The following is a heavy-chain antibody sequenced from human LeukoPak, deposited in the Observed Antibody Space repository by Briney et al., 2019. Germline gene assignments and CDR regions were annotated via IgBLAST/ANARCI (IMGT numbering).Heavy chain of an antibody. V-gene: IGHV4-38-2*01. CDR2: NYHSGSN. J-gene: IGHJ4*02. Sequence: SETLSLTCAVSGYSISSGYYWGWIRQPPGKRLEWIGSNYHSGSNYYNPSLKSRVTISVDTSKNQFSLRLSSVAAADTAVYYCARGGILDIVVVPAAGLGVPLDYFDYWGQGTLVTVSS. D-gene: IGHD2-2*01. CDR1: GYSISSGYY. CDR3: ARGGILDIVVVPAAGLGVPLDYFDY.